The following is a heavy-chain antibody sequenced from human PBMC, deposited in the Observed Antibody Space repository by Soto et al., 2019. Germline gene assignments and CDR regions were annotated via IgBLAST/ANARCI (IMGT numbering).Heavy chain of an antibody. V-gene: IGHV1-3*01. CDR2: INAGNGNT. J-gene: IGHJ6*02. CDR1: GYTFTSYA. Sequence: VASVIVSCKASGYTFTSYAMHWVRQAPGQRLEWMGWINAGNGNTKYSQKFQGRVTITRDTSASTAYMELSSLRSEDTAVYYCARVRSQYSFLALGLGDVWGQGTTVTVSS. CDR3: ARVRSQYSFLALGLGDV. D-gene: IGHD1-26*01.